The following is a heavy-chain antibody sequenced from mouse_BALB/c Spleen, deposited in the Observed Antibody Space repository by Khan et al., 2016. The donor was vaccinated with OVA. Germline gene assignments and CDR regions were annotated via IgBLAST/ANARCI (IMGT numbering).Heavy chain of an antibody. V-gene: IGHV5-6*01. J-gene: IGHJ3*01. CDR1: GFTFSTYG. Sequence: EVELVESGGDLVKPGGSLKLSCAVSGFTFSTYGMSWVRQTPDKRLEWVATVSTGGSYTYYPDSVKGRFTISRDNAKNTLYLQMSGLKSEDTAMFYCTRLAYYYDGEGFAYWGQGTLVTVSA. CDR2: VSTGGSYT. CDR3: TRLAYYYDGEGFAY. D-gene: IGHD1-1*01.